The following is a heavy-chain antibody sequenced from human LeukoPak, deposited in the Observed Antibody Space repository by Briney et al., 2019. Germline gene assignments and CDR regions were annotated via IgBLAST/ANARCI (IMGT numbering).Heavy chain of an antibody. CDR2: IHYSGSS. CDR3: ARDRYSGSYDWFDP. D-gene: IGHD1-26*01. Sequence: SETLSLTCTVSGGSISSSSYYWGWVRQPPGKGLEWIGNIHYSGSSYYNPSLKSRVTISVDTSKNQFSLMLSSVTAADTAVYYCARDRYSGSYDWFDPWGQGTLVTVSS. J-gene: IGHJ5*02. V-gene: IGHV4-39*07. CDR1: GGSISSSSYY.